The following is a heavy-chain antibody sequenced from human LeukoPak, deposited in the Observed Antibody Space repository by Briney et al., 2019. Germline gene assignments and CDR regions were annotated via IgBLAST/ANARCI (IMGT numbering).Heavy chain of an antibody. CDR3: AKSRSPYYYGSGSTHAGY. CDR2: ISGSGGST. J-gene: IGHJ4*02. D-gene: IGHD3-10*01. V-gene: IGHV3-23*01. CDR1: GFTFSSYA. Sequence: PGGSLRLSCAASGFTFSSYAMSWVRQAPGKGLEWVSAISGSGGSTYYADSVKGRFTISRDNSKNTLYLQMNSLRAEDTAVYYCAKSRSPYYYGSGSTHAGYWGQGNLVTVSS.